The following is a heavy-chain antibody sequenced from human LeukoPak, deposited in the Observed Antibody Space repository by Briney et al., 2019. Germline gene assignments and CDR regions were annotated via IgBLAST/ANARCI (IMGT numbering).Heavy chain of an antibody. V-gene: IGHV4-30-2*01. D-gene: IGHD4-17*01. Sequence: PSETLSLTCTVSGGSVSSGVYSWSWIRQPPGKGLEWIGFVYQVGNTYYNPSLESRVTISLDESNNQFSLRLTSVTAADTAVYFCARGGGDYTLYFDSWGQGSLVTVSS. CDR3: ARGGGDYTLYFDS. CDR2: VYQVGNT. J-gene: IGHJ4*02. CDR1: GGSVSSGVYS.